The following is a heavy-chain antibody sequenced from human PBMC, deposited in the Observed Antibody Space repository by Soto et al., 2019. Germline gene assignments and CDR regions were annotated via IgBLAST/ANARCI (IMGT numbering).Heavy chain of an antibody. CDR2: INPNSGGT. J-gene: IGHJ3*02. CDR3: ARDSGQDAFDI. Sequence: ASVKVSCKASGYTFTGYYMHWMRQAPGQGLEWMGWINPNSGGTNYAQKFQGWVTMPRDTSLSTAYMELSRLRSDDTAVYYCARDSGQDAFDIWGQGTMVTVSS. CDR1: GYTFTGYY. V-gene: IGHV1-2*04.